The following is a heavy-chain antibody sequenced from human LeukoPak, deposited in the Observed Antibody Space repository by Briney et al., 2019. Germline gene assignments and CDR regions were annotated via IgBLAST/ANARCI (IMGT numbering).Heavy chain of an antibody. CDR2: ISSSSSTI. J-gene: IGHJ4*02. CDR3: TRDPILGAPDYFDY. V-gene: IGHV3-48*02. CDR1: GFTFSSYS. D-gene: IGHD1-26*01. Sequence: GGSLRLSCAASGFTFSSYSMNWVRQAPGKGLEWVSYISSSSSTIYYGDSVKGRFTISRDNSKNTMYLQMNNLREEDTAVYYCTRDPILGAPDYFDYWGQGTLVTVSS.